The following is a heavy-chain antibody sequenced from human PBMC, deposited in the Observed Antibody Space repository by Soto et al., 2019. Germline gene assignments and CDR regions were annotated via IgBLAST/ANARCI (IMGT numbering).Heavy chain of an antibody. CDR2: ISSSSSYI. CDR3: ASRLSVFDY. V-gene: IGHV3-21*01. J-gene: IGHJ4*02. D-gene: IGHD3-16*01. Sequence: EVQLVESGGGLVKPGGSLRLSCAASGFTFSSYSMNWVRQAPGKGLEWASSISSSSSYIYYADSVKGRFTISRDNAKNSLYLQMNSLRAEDTAVYYCASRLSVFDYWGQGTLVTVSS. CDR1: GFTFSSYS.